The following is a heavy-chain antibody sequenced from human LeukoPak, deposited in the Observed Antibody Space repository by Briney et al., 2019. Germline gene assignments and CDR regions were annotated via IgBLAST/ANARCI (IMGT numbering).Heavy chain of an antibody. V-gene: IGHV4-39*01. D-gene: IGHD6-19*01. J-gene: IGHJ4*02. CDR1: GGSISSSLYF. Sequence: SETLSLTCTVSGGSISSSLYFWGWIRQPPGKGLEWIGSIYYSGSTYYNPSLKSRVTISIDTSENQFSLKLSSVTAADTAVYYCATTPALAVAGTLDPKEWGQGTLVTVSS. CDR3: ATTPALAVAGTLDPKE. CDR2: IYYSGST.